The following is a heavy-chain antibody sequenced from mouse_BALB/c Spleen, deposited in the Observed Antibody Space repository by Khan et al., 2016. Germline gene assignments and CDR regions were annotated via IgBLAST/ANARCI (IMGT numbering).Heavy chain of an antibody. J-gene: IGHJ3*01. CDR1: GVAFSSYD. D-gene: IGHD1-1*01. V-gene: IGHV5-12-1*01. Sequence: EVELVESGGGLVKPGGSLQLSCAASGVAFSSYDMSWVRQTPEKRLEWVAYINSGGGNTYYPDTVKGRFTISRDDAKSTLYLQMFSLKSEDTAMYYCARKGAYYGSSSPFAYWGQGTLVTVSA. CDR3: ARKGAYYGSSSPFAY. CDR2: INSGGGNT.